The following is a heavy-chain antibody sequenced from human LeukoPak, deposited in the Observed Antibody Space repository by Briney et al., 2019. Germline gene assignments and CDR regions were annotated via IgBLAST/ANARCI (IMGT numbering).Heavy chain of an antibody. Sequence: GSSVKVSCKASGGTFSSYAISWVRQAPGQGLEWMERIIPIFGTANYAQKFQGRVTITTDESTSTAYMELSSLRSEDTAVYYCARDEKGSSSWFTYYYYMDVWGKGTTVTVSS. CDR1: GGTFSSYA. V-gene: IGHV1-69*05. J-gene: IGHJ6*03. CDR2: IIPIFGTA. D-gene: IGHD6-13*01. CDR3: ARDEKGSSSWFTYYYYMDV.